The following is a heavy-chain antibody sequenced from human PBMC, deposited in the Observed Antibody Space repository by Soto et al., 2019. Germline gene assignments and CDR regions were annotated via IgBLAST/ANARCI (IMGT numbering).Heavy chain of an antibody. D-gene: IGHD2-8*01. CDR2: IYYTGST. CDR3: ARDQVEYCTNGVCHNWFDP. Sequence: SETLSLTCTVSGGSISRYYWNWIRQSPGKGLEWIGYIYYTGSTNYNPSLKSRVTISVDTSNNQFSLRLSSVTAADTAVYYCARDQVEYCTNGVCHNWFDPWGQGPLVTVSS. J-gene: IGHJ5*02. CDR1: GGSISRYY. V-gene: IGHV4-59*01.